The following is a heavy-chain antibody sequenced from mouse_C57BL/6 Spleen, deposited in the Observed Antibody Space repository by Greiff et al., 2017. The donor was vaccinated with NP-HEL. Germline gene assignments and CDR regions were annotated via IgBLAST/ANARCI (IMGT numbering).Heavy chain of an antibody. D-gene: IGHD2-4*01. V-gene: IGHV1-61*01. Sequence: QVQLQQPGAELVRPGSSVKLSCKASGYTFTSYWMDWVKQRPGQGLEWIGNIYPSDSETHYNQKFKDKATLTVDKSSSTAYMQLSSLTSEDSAVYYCASDERLRLYFDVWGTGTTVTVSS. J-gene: IGHJ1*03. CDR1: GYTFTSYW. CDR2: IYPSDSET. CDR3: ASDERLRLYFDV.